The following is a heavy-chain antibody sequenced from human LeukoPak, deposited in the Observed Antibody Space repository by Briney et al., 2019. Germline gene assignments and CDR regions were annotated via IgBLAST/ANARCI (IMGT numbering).Heavy chain of an antibody. CDR3: AKGPPGRVPAAIPFDY. J-gene: IGHJ4*02. CDR2: IRYDGSNK. Sequence: GGSLRLSCAASGFTFSSYGMHWVRQAPGKGLEWVAFIRYDGSNKYYADSVKGRFTISRDNSKNTLYLQMNSLRAEDTAVYYCAKGPPGRVPAAIPFDYWGQGTLVTVSS. CDR1: GFTFSSYG. V-gene: IGHV3-30*02. D-gene: IGHD2-2*02.